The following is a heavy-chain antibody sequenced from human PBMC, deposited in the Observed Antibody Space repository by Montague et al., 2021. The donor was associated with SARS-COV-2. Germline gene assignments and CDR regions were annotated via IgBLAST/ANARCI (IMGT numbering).Heavy chain of an antibody. CDR1: GGSISSSSYY. CDR2: IYYSGST. J-gene: IGHJ6*02. V-gene: IGHV4-39*01. Sequence: SETLSLTCTVSGGSISSSSYYWGWIRQSPGKGLEWIGSIYYSGSTYYNPSLKSRVTISVDTSKNQFSLKLSSVTAADTAVYYCATVRSSGWESDYYYYGMDVWGQGTTVTVSS. CDR3: ATVRSSGWESDYYYYGMDV. D-gene: IGHD6-19*01.